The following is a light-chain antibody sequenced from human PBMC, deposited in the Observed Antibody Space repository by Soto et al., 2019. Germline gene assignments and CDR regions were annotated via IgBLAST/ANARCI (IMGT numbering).Light chain of an antibody. CDR2: ARS. V-gene: IGKV3-15*01. CDR1: QRVXSN. CDR3: RHYNKWPTWT. Sequence: MAMTQSPSPLSVSPGEGATLSCRASQRVXSNFAWYQQQPGQAPRLLSXARSSRATAVPARFIGSGSGKEFTLTIISMLAADFVVYYCRHYNKWPTWTFGQGTKVDIK. J-gene: IGKJ1*01.